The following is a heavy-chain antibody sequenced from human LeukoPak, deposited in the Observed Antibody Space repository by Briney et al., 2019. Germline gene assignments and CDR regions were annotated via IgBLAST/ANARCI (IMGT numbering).Heavy chain of an antibody. CDR1: GYILSDLS. CDR2: FALEDGEK. V-gene: IGHV1-24*01. Sequence: EASVKVSCKVSGYILSDLSMHWVRQAPGKGLEWMGSFALEDGEKVYAQKFQGRVTMTEDTSTDTAYMELSSLRSEDTAVYYCATAFAGNLVDDWGQGTLVTVSS. CDR3: ATAFAGNLVDD. D-gene: IGHD1-14*01. J-gene: IGHJ4*02.